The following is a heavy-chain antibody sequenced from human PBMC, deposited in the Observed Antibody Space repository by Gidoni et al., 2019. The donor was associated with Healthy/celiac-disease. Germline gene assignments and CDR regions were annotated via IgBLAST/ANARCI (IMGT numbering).Heavy chain of an antibody. V-gene: IGHV4-39*01. J-gene: IGHJ4*02. Sequence: QLQLQESGPGLVKPSETLSLTCTVSGGSISSSSYYWGWIRQPPGKGLEWIGSIYYSGSTYYNPSLKSRVTISVDTSKNQFSLKLSSVTAADTAVYYCARRDRFVVVPAAFDYWGQGTLVTVSS. CDR3: ARRDRFVVVPAAFDY. D-gene: IGHD2-2*01. CDR2: IYYSGST. CDR1: GGSISSSSYY.